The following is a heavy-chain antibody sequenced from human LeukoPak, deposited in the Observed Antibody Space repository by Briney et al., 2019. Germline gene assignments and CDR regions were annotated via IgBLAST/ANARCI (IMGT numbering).Heavy chain of an antibody. J-gene: IGHJ6*04. Sequence: GGSLRLSCAASGFTFSSYGIHWVRQAPGKGLEWVSYISSSGSTIYYADSVKGRFTISRDNAKNSLYLQMNSLRAEDTAVYYCAELGITMIGGVWGKGTTVTISS. CDR2: ISSSGSTI. V-gene: IGHV3-48*04. CDR3: AELGITMIGGV. D-gene: IGHD3-10*02. CDR1: GFTFSSYG.